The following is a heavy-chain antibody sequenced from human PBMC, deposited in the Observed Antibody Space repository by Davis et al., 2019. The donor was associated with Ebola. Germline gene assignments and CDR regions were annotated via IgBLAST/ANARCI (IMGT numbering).Heavy chain of an antibody. J-gene: IGHJ3*02. V-gene: IGHV1-69*02. CDR2: IIPILGIA. CDR1: VGTFSSYT. Sequence: SVKVSCKASVGTFSSYTISWVRQAPGQGLEWMGRIIPILGIATYAQKFQGRVTITADKSTSTAYMELSSLRSEDTAVYYCAIYSYDSSFLVAFDIWGQGTMVTVSS. D-gene: IGHD3-22*01. CDR3: AIYSYDSSFLVAFDI.